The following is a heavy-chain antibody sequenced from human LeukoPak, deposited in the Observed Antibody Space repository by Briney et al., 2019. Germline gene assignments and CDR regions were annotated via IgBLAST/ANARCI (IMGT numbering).Heavy chain of an antibody. CDR2: IYYSGST. J-gene: IGHJ1*01. CDR3: ARDLKMEH. V-gene: IGHV4-59*12. CDR1: GGSISSYY. Sequence: PSETLSLTCTVSGGSISSYYWSWIRQPPGKELEWIGYIYYSGSTYYNPSLKSRVTISVDTSKNQFSLKLSSVTAADTAVYYCARDLKMEHWGQGTLVTVSS. D-gene: IGHD2-8*01.